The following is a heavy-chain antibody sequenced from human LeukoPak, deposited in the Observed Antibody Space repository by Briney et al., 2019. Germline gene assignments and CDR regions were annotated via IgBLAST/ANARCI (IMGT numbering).Heavy chain of an antibody. CDR2: IYTSGST. V-gene: IGHV4-4*07. J-gene: IGHJ5*02. D-gene: IGHD3-16*01. CDR1: GVSISSYY. CDR3: VRDRGLGRGFDP. Sequence: SETLSLTCTVSGVSISSYYWSWIRQPAGKGLEWIGRIYTSGSTNYSPSLKSRVIMSFDPSKNQFSLKLNSVTAADTAFYYCVRDRGLGRGFDPWGQGTMVTVSS.